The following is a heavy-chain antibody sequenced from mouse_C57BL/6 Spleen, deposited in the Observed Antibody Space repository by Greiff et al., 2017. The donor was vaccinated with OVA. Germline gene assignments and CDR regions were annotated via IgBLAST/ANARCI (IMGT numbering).Heavy chain of an antibody. V-gene: IGHV2-6-1*01. CDR3: ARHGYEYYAMDY. CDR2: IWSDGST. CDR1: GFSLTSYG. D-gene: IGHD2-2*01. Sequence: VKLMESGPGLVAPSQRLSITCTVSGFSLTSYGVHWVRQPPGKGLEWLVVIWSDGSTTYNSALKSRLSISKDNSKSQVFLKMNSLQTDDTAMYYCARHGYEYYAMDYWGQGTSVTVSS. J-gene: IGHJ4*01.